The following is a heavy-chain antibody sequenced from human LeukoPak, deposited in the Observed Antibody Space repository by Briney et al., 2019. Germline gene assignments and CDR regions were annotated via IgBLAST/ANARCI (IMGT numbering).Heavy chain of an antibody. CDR2: IIPNSGAT. CDR3: ARGEEGNYYYYYGMDV. V-gene: IGHV1-2*02. J-gene: IGHJ6*02. Sequence: ASVKVSCKASGYTFTGYYMHWVRQAPGQGFEWMGWIIPNSGATKYAQKFQGRVTMTWDTSISAVYMELSRLISDDTAVYYCARGEEGNYYYYYGMDVWGQGTTVTVSS. CDR1: GYTFTGYY.